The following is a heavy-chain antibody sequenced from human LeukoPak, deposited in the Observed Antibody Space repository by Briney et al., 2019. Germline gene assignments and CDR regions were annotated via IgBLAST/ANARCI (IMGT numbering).Heavy chain of an antibody. J-gene: IGHJ4*02. Sequence: ASLKLSCTTSGYTFSDYYMNWVRQAPGQGLEWMGWINPKSSGTNYANQFKGRVTMTADTSTSTAYMQLRSLRSDDTAVYYCARDFLLGQRVGNYFDSWGRGTVVTVSS. V-gene: IGHV1-2*02. CDR2: INPKSSGT. CDR3: ARDFLLGQRVGNYFDS. CDR1: GYTFSDYY. D-gene: IGHD2-21*01.